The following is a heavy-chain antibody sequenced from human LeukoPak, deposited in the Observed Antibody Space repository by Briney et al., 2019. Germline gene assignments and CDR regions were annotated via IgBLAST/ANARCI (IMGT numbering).Heavy chain of an antibody. V-gene: IGHV4-59*01. J-gene: IGHJ4*02. CDR3: ARSLGQQPAGY. D-gene: IGHD6-13*01. Sequence: GSLRLSCAASGFTFSDYYMNWIRQAPGKGLEWIGYIYYSGSTNYNPSLKSRVTISVDTSKNQFSLKLSSVTAADTAVYYCARSLGQQPAGYWGQGTLVTVSS. CDR2: IYYSGST. CDR1: GFTFSDYY.